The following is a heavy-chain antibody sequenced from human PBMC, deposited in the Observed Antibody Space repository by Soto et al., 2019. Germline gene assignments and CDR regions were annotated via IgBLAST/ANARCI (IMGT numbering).Heavy chain of an antibody. Sequence: SETLSLTCTVSGCSISSYYWSWIRQPPGKGLEWIGYIYYSGSTNYNPSLKSRVTISVDTSKNQFSLKLSSVTAADTAVYYCARAISWNVHFDYWGQGTLVTVSS. D-gene: IGHD1-1*01. J-gene: IGHJ4*02. CDR3: ARAISWNVHFDY. CDR2: IYYSGST. V-gene: IGHV4-59*01. CDR1: GCSISSYY.